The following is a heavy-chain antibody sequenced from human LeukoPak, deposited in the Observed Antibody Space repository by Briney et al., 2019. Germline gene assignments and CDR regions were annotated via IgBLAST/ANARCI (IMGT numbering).Heavy chain of an antibody. CDR3: ARRAGAYSHPYDY. CDR2: ISIGSNYI. CDR1: GFTFSSYS. D-gene: IGHD4/OR15-4a*01. V-gene: IGHV3-21*04. J-gene: IGHJ4*02. Sequence: PGGSLRLSCAASGFTFSSYSMNWVRQAPGKGLEWVSSISIGSNYIYYGDSVKGRFTISRDNAKKSLYLQMNSLRAEDTAVYYCARRAGAYSHPYDYWGQGTLVTASS.